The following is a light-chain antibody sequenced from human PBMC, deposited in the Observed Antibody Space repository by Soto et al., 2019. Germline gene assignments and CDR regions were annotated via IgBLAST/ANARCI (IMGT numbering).Light chain of an antibody. Sequence: DIQMTQSPSTLSASVGDRVTITYRASQSISSWLAWYQQKPGKAPKLLIYDASSLESGVPSRFSGSGSGTDFTLSISGLQPDDFATYFCQQYNSYPLTFGGGTKVDIK. V-gene: IGKV1-5*01. CDR2: DAS. J-gene: IGKJ4*01. CDR1: QSISSW. CDR3: QQYNSYPLT.